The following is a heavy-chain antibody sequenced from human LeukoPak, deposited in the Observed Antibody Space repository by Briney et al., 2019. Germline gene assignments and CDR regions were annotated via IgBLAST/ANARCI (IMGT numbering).Heavy chain of an antibody. Sequence: GGSLRLSCAASGFTFSSYSMSWVRQAPGKGLEWVANIQQDGSEKYYVDSVKGRFTISRDSARNSLYLQMNSLRAEDTALYYCARDLYSFDYWGQGTLVTVSS. V-gene: IGHV3-7*01. J-gene: IGHJ4*02. D-gene: IGHD1-26*01. CDR3: ARDLYSFDY. CDR1: GFTFSSYS. CDR2: IQQDGSEK.